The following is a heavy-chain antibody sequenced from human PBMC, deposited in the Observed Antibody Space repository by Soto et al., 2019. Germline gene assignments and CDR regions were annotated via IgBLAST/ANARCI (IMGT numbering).Heavy chain of an antibody. Sequence: SETLSLTCTVSGGSIGTTHYYWAWIRQSPGKGLEWIGSIHYSGSTYYKPSLRSRVTLSVDTSKNQFSLRLTSVTAEDTAVYYCARHEGNGNVWPLDYWGQGILVTVSS. D-gene: IGHD2-8*01. CDR3: ARHEGNGNVWPLDY. J-gene: IGHJ4*02. V-gene: IGHV4-39*01. CDR2: IHYSGST. CDR1: GGSIGTTHYY.